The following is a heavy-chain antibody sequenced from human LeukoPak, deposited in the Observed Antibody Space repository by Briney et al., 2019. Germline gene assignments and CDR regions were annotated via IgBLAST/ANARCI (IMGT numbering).Heavy chain of an antibody. D-gene: IGHD3-16*01. J-gene: IGHJ5*02. CDR2: ISTSGSTI. Sequence: PGGSLRLSCAASGFTFSSYSMVWVPQAPGKGLEWVAYISTSGSTIHYSDSVKSRFTITRDNAKNSLCLQMNSLRDEDTAVYYCARDRGFYYDQFDLWGPGTLVTVSS. V-gene: IGHV3-48*02. CDR1: GFTFSSYS. CDR3: ARDRGFYYDQFDL.